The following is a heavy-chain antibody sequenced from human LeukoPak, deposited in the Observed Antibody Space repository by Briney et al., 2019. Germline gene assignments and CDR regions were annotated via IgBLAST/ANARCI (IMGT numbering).Heavy chain of an antibody. CDR2: IRYDGSNK. J-gene: IGHJ4*02. CDR1: GFTFSSYG. V-gene: IGHV3-30*02. CDR3: ARSEWGFYDILTGSGVAFDY. D-gene: IGHD3-9*01. Sequence: GGSLRLSCAASGFTFSSYGMHWVRQAPGKGLEWVAFIRYDGSNKYYADSVKGRFTISRDNSKNTLYLQMNSLRAEDTAVYYCARSEWGFYDILTGSGVAFDYWGQGTLVTVSS.